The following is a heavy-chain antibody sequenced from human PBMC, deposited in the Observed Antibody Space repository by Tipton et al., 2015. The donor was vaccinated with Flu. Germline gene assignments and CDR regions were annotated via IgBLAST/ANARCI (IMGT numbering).Heavy chain of an antibody. CDR1: GASISGNC. V-gene: IGHV4-59*01. J-gene: IGHJ4*02. CDR2: VCQTGRR. Sequence: TLSLTCTVSGASISGNCCSWFRQPPGKGLEWVGLVCQTGRREANPFLKGRVTMSVDTSNNQVSLRLNSVTAADTAGYYCAGEGYGAREEYGPTGYYIAYWGQGTLVTVSS. CDR3: AGEGYGAREEYGPTGYYIAY. D-gene: IGHD3-9*01.